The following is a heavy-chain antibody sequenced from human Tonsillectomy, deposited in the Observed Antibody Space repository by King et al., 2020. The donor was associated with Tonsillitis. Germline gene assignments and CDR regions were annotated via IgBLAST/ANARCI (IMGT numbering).Heavy chain of an antibody. J-gene: IGHJ4*02. V-gene: IGHV1-24*01. Sequence: QLVQSGAEVKKPGASVKVSCKVSGYTLTELSMHWVRQAPGKGLEWMGGFDPEDGETIYAQKFQGRVTMTEDTSTDTAYMGLSSLRSEDTAVYYCATPPPYSSGWSNKYYFDYWGQGTLVTVSS. CDR3: ATPPPYSSGWSNKYYFDY. D-gene: IGHD6-19*01. CDR1: GYTLTELS. CDR2: FDPEDGET.